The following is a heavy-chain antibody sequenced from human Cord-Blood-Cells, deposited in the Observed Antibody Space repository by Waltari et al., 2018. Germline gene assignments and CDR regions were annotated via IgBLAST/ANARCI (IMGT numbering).Heavy chain of an antibody. Sequence: QVQLQESGPGLVKPSDTLSLTCAVSGYSISSSNWWGWIRQPPGTGLEWIGYIYYSGSTYYNPSLKSRVTMSVDTSKNQFSLKLSSVTAVDTAVYYCARETTGYYYYGMDVWGQGTTVTVSS. V-gene: IGHV4-28*03. D-gene: IGHD4-17*01. CDR3: ARETTGYYYYGMDV. J-gene: IGHJ6*02. CDR2: IYYSGST. CDR1: GYSISSSNW.